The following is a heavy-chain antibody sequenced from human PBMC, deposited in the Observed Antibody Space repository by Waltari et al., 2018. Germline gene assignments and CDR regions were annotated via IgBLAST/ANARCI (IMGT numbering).Heavy chain of an antibody. CDR2: IYYSGST. CDR1: GGSISSSSYY. V-gene: IGHV4-39*07. Sequence: QLQLQESGPGLVKPSETLSLTCTVSGGSISSSSYYWGWIRQPPGKGLEWIGSIYYSGSTSYNPSLKSRVTISVDTSKNQFSLKLSSVTAADTAVYYCARDGSISVIDYWGQGTLVTVSS. D-gene: IGHD4-17*01. CDR3: ARDGSISVIDY. J-gene: IGHJ4*02.